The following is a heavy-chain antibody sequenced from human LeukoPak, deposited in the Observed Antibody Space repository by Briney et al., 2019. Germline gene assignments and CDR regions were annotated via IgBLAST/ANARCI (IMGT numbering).Heavy chain of an antibody. D-gene: IGHD4-11*01. J-gene: IGHJ6*02. V-gene: IGHV3-7*01. Sequence: QPGGSLRLSCAVSGFPFSNSWMYWVRQAPGKGLEGVANINKDGGGISYVDSVKGRFIISRDNARNSLYLQMNSLRAEDTAVYYCARETRTTYYYYGMDVWGQGTTVTVSS. CDR2: INKDGGGI. CDR1: GFPFSNSW. CDR3: ARETRTTYYYYGMDV.